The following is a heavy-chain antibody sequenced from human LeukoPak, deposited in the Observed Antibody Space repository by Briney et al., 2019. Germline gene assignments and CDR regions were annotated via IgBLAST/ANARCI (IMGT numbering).Heavy chain of an antibody. V-gene: IGHV3-13*01. J-gene: IGHJ6*02. CDR3: ARGGGYSYGFYYYYSMDV. D-gene: IGHD5-18*01. CDR1: GFTFSSYD. CDR2: IGTAGDT. Sequence: QPGGSLRLSCAASGFTFSSYDMHWVRQATGKGLEWVSAIGTAGDTYYPGSVKGRFTISRENAKNSLYLQMNSLRAGDTAVYYCARGGGYSYGFYYYYSMDVWGQGTTVTVSS.